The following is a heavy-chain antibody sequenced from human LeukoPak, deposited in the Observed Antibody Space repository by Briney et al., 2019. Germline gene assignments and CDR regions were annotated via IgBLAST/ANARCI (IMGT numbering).Heavy chain of an antibody. V-gene: IGHV4-59*01. D-gene: IGHD6-19*01. CDR3: ARGPYSSGWPLFDY. CDR2: IYYSGST. J-gene: IGHJ4*02. Sequence: SETLSLTCTVSGGSISSYYWSWIRQPPGKGLEWIGYIYYSGSTNYNPSLKSRVTISVDTSKNQFSLKLSSVTAADTAVYYCARGPYSSGWPLFDYWGQGTLVTVSS. CDR1: GGSISSYY.